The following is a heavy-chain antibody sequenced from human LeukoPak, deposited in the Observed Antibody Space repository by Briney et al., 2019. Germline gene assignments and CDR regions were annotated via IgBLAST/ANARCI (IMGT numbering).Heavy chain of an antibody. CDR2: TRQDGSEK. D-gene: IGHD5-24*01. CDR3: AKGDGEDAFDI. V-gene: IGHV3-7*01. Sequence: GGSLRLSCEASGFTFSSYWMTWVRQAPGKGLEWVANTRQDGSEKFYVDSVKDRFTISRDNVKNSLYLQMNSLRGEDTAVYYCAKGDGEDAFDIWGQGTMVTVSS. J-gene: IGHJ3*02. CDR1: GFTFSSYW.